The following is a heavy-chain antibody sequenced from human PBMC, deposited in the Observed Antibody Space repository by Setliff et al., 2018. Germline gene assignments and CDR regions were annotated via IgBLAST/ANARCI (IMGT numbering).Heavy chain of an antibody. CDR3: ARAGLLPNWFDP. V-gene: IGHV1-8*02. CDR1: GYSFTNYD. D-gene: IGHD2-21*02. Sequence: GASVKVSCKASGYSFTNYDINWVRQATGQGLEWMGWINPNSGNTDYAQKFQGRVTMTTNTSINTAYMELSSLRFEDTAVYYCARAGLLPNWFDPWGQGTRVTVSS. J-gene: IGHJ5*02. CDR2: INPNSGNT.